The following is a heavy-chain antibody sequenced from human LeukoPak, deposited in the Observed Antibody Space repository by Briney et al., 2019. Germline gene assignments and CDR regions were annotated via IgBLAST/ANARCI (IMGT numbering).Heavy chain of an antibody. CDR3: AIGGSGIAAAGAYYW. Sequence: ASVKVSCKASGYTFTGYYMHWVRQAPGQGLEWMGWINPNSGGTNYAQKFQGGVTMTRDTSISTAYMELSRLRSDDTAVYYCAIGGSGIAAAGAYYWWGQGTLVTVSS. V-gene: IGHV1-2*02. J-gene: IGHJ4*02. CDR1: GYTFTGYY. CDR2: INPNSGGT. D-gene: IGHD6-13*01.